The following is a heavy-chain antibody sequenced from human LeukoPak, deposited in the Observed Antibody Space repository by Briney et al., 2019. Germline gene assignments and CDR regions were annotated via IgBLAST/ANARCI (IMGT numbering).Heavy chain of an antibody. J-gene: IGHJ4*02. Sequence: EASVKVSCKASGYTFTGYYMHWVRQAPGQGLEWMGWINPNSGGTNYAQKFQGRVTMTRDTSISTAYMELSRLRSDDTAVYYCARVITGSLTPYDYWGQGTLVTVSS. V-gene: IGHV1-2*02. CDR2: INPNSGGT. D-gene: IGHD1-20*01. CDR1: GYTFTGYY. CDR3: ARVITGSLTPYDY.